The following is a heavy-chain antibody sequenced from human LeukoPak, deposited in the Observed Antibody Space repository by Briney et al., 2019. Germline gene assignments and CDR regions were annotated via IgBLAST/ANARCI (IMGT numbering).Heavy chain of an antibody. CDR2: IYCSGST. J-gene: IGHJ4*02. Sequence: SETLSLTCTVSGGSIRRGDKYGGWIRKPPGKGGEWIGYIYCSGSTYYTPSLRGRVTISVDTSKNQFSLNLSSVTAADTAVYYCARGYSLDYWGQGTLVTVSS. CDR1: GGSIRRGDKY. V-gene: IGHV4-30-4*01. D-gene: IGHD5-18*01. CDR3: ARGYSLDY.